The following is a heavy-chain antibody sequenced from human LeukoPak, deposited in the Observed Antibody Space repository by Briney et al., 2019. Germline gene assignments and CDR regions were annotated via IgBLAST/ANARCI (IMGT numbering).Heavy chain of an antibody. D-gene: IGHD2-2*01. CDR3: ARGRYCSSTSCYVVDY. CDR2: IYYSGST. V-gene: IGHV4-59*01. CDR1: GGSISSYY. J-gene: IGHJ4*02. Sequence: SETLSLTCTVSGGSISSYYWSWIRQPPGKGLEWIGYIYYSGSTNYNPSLKSRDTISVDTSKNQFSLKLSSVTAADTAVYYCARGRYCSSTSCYVVDYWGQGTLVTVSS.